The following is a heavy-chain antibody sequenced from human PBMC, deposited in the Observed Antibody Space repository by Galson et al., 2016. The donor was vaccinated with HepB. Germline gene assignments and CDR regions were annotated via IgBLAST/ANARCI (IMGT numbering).Heavy chain of an antibody. J-gene: IGHJ4*02. CDR1: GFTFSRYA. V-gene: IGHV3-21*04. Sequence: SLRLSCAASGFTFSRYAMSWVRQAPGKGLEWVSVISSSGSYIYYADSVKGRFTISRDNAKNSLYLQMDSLRAEDTAVYYCARGDRHSSSWWGFDYWGQGTLVTVSS. CDR2: ISSSGSYI. D-gene: IGHD6-13*01. CDR3: ARGDRHSSSWWGFDY.